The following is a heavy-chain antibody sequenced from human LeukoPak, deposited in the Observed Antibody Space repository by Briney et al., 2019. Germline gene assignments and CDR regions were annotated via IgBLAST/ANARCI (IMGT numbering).Heavy chain of an antibody. Sequence: ASVRVSCKASGYTFTGYYMHWVRQAPGQGLEWMAWINPNSGGTYYAQNFHDRITMTRDTSISTAYLELSRLRSDDTAIYYCARANALYCSSTSCLFDYWGQGTLVTVSS. J-gene: IGHJ4*02. D-gene: IGHD2-2*01. CDR3: ARANALYCSSTSCLFDY. CDR1: GYTFTGYY. V-gene: IGHV1-2*02. CDR2: INPNSGGT.